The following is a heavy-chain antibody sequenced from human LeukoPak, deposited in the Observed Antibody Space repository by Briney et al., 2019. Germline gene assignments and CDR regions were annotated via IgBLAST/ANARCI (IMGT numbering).Heavy chain of an antibody. J-gene: IGHJ4*02. V-gene: IGHV4-59*01. Sequence: SETLSLTCTLSGGSISSYYWSWIRQPPGKGLEWVGYFFYRGGTNDTPPLKSRVTTSVDPSKNQFSLKLSSVTAADTAVYYWARGKSIVRGVLFNFRPAPRGRFDYWGQGTLVTVSS. D-gene: IGHD3-10*01. CDR2: FFYRGGT. CDR1: GGSISSYY. CDR3: ARGKSIVRGVLFNFRPAPRGRFDY.